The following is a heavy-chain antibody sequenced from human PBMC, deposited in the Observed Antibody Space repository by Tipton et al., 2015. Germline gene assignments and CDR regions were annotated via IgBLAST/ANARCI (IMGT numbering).Heavy chain of an antibody. CDR2: ISGSGGST. J-gene: IGHJ4*02. V-gene: IGHV3-23*01. D-gene: IGHD3-10*01. Sequence: GSLRLSCAASGFTFSCNDIHGVRQAPGKGLEWVSAISGSGGSTYYAESVKGRLTISRDNSKNTLYLQMDSLRPEDTALYYCAKDPSFYGSGTDWGQGTLVTVSS. CDR3: AKDPSFYGSGTD. CDR1: GFTFSCND.